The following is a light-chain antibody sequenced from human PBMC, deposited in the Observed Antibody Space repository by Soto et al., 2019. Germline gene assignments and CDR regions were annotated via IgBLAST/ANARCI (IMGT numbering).Light chain of an antibody. CDR1: SSDVGGYNY. CDR2: EVS. J-gene: IGLJ3*02. Sequence: QSALTQPASVSGSPGQSITISCTGTSSDVGGYNYVSWYQQHPGKAPKLMIYEVSNRPSWVSNRFSGSKSGNTASLTISGLQAEDEADYYCSSYTSSSTYWVLGGGTKVTVL. CDR3: SSYTSSSTYWV. V-gene: IGLV2-14*01.